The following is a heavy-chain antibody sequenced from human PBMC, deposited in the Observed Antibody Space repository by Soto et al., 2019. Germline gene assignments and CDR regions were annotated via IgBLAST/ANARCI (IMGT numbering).Heavy chain of an antibody. Sequence: SETLSLTCTVSGGSISSGDYYWSWIRQPPGKGLEWIGYIYYSGSTYYNPSLKSRVTISVDTSKNQFSLKLSSVTAADTAVYYCARDLGGRNFDYWGQGTLVTVSS. J-gene: IGHJ4*02. V-gene: IGHV4-30-4*01. CDR2: IYYSGST. D-gene: IGHD3-16*01. CDR1: GGSISSGDYY. CDR3: ARDLGGRNFDY.